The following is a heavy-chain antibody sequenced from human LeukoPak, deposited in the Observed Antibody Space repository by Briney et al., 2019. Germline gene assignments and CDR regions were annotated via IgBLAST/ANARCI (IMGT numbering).Heavy chain of an antibody. CDR3: AKDHSSGWDYYYYYGMDV. V-gene: IGHV3-30*18. CDR1: GFTFSSYG. D-gene: IGHD6-19*01. J-gene: IGHJ6*02. Sequence: GGSLRLSCAASGFTFSSYGMHWVRQAPGKGLEWVAVISYDGSNKYYADSVKGRFTISRDNSKNTLYLQMNSLRAEDTAVYYCAKDHSSGWDYYYYYGMDVWGHGTTVTVSS. CDR2: ISYDGSNK.